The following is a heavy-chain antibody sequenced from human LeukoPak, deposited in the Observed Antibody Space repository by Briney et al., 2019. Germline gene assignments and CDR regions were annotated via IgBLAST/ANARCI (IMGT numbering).Heavy chain of an antibody. CDR3: ARDSAMTTYYYDSSGRLGAFDI. J-gene: IGHJ3*02. D-gene: IGHD3-22*01. V-gene: IGHV1-18*01. CDR2: ISAYNGDT. CDR1: GYTFTSYG. Sequence: ASVKVSCKASGYTFTSYGISWVRQAPGQGLEWMGWISAYNGDTNYAQKLQGRVTMTTDTSTSTAYMELRSLRSDDTAVYYSARDSAMTTYYYDSSGRLGAFDIWGQGTMVTVSS.